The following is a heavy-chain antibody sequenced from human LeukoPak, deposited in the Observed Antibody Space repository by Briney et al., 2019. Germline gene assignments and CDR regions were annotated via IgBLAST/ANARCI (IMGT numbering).Heavy chain of an antibody. CDR2: IYYSGST. CDR1: GGSISSYY. J-gene: IGHJ4*02. D-gene: IGHD4-17*01. CDR3: ARHRRTVSYYFDY. Sequence: SETLSLTCTVSGGSISSYYWSWIRQPPGKGLEWIGYIYYSGSTNYNPSLKSRGTISVDTSKNQFSLKLSSVTAADTAVYYCARHRRTVSYYFDYWGQGTLVTVSS. V-gene: IGHV4-59*08.